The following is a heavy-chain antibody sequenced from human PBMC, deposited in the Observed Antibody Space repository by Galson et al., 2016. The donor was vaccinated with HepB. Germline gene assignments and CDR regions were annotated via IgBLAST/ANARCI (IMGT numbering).Heavy chain of an antibody. CDR1: GFTFSSHN. D-gene: IGHD3-10*01. CDR3: ARELALWFGELLSGPSDY. CDR2: IWYDGNTQ. V-gene: IGHV3-33*01. J-gene: IGHJ4*02. Sequence: SLRLSCAASGFTFSSHNIHWVRQAPGKGLEWVAVIWYDGNTQYYADSVKGRFTVSRDNSMNTLYLEMNSLGAEDTAIYYCARELALWFGELLSGPSDYWGQGTRVTVSS.